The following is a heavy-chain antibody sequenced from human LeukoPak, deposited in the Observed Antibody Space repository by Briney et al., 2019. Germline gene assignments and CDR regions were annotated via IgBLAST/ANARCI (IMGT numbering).Heavy chain of an antibody. D-gene: IGHD2-2*01. CDR3: ARGRGCSSTSCYRSYYYGMDV. CDR1: GGSFSGYY. V-gene: IGHV4-34*01. J-gene: IGHJ6*02. CDR2: VNHSGST. Sequence: KPSETLSLTCAVYGGSFSGYYWSWIRQPPGKGLEWIGEVNHSGSTNYNPSLKSRVTISVDTSKNQFSLKLSSVTAADTAVYYCARGRGCSSTSCYRSYYYGMDVWGQGTTVTVSS.